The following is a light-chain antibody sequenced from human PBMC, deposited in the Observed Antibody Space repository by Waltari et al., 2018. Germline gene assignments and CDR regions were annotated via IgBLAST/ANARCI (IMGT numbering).Light chain of an antibody. J-gene: IGKJ1*01. CDR2: GAS. CDR1: QSISSY. Sequence: DIQMTQSPSSLSASVGDRVTITCRASQSISSYLNWYQQKPGKAPKHLIYGASSLKSGVPSRFSGSGSGTDFTLTISSLQPEDCATYYCQQSYSTPPTFGQGTKVEIK. V-gene: IGKV1-39*01. CDR3: QQSYSTPPT.